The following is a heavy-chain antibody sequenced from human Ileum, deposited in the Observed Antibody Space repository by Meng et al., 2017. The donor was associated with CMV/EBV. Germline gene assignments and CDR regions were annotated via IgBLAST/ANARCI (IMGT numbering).Heavy chain of an antibody. Sequence: HVQLQESGPGLVKPSQPLSLTCTCSGGSITSGNYYWSWTRQPPGRGLEWIGYIYYSGSPYYKPSLKSRVTISLDTSKNQFSLNLRSVTATDSAVYYCVRQVVAASFDYWGQGALVTVSS. CDR2: IYYSGSP. CDR3: VRQVVAASFDY. V-gene: IGHV4-30-4*08. J-gene: IGHJ4*02. CDR1: GGSITSGNYY. D-gene: IGHD2-15*01.